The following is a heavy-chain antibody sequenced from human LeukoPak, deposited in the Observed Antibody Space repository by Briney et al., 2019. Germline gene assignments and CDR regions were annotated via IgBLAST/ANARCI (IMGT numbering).Heavy chain of an antibody. V-gene: IGHV3-23*01. CDR2: ISASGGST. Sequence: PGASLRLSCAASGFTFSNYAMSWVHQAPGKGLEWVSAISASGGSTYYADSVKGRFTISTDNSKNTLYLQMNSLRAEDTAVYYCAKEERSQLFDYWGQGTLVTVSS. D-gene: IGHD2-2*01. J-gene: IGHJ4*02. CDR1: GFTFSNYA. CDR3: AKEERSQLFDY.